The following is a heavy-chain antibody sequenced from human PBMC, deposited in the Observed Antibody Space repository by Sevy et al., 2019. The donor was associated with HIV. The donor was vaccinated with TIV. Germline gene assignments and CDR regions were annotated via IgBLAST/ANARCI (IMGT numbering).Heavy chain of an antibody. J-gene: IGHJ4*02. V-gene: IGHV4-38-2*01. Sequence: SETLSLTCAVSGYSISSGYYWGWIRQPPGKGLEWIGSIYHSGSTYYNPSLKSRVTISVDTSKNQFSLKLSSVTAADTAVYYCARQGVYCSSTSCYLDYWGQGTLVTVSS. CDR1: GYSISSGYY. CDR3: ARQGVYCSSTSCYLDY. CDR2: IYHSGST. D-gene: IGHD2-2*01.